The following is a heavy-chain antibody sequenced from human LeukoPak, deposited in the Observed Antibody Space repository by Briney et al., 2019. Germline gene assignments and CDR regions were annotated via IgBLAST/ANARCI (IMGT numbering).Heavy chain of an antibody. V-gene: IGHV3-66*02. CDR3: ARVRSGWLQPLSNSLYEFDY. CDR2: IYTGGTT. D-gene: IGHD5-24*01. CDR1: GFTVSSNY. Sequence: PGGSLRLSCAASGFTVSSNYMSWVRETPGKGLEWVSLIYTGGTTYYADSVKGRFTISRDNSENTLYPQMNSLTTEDTAVYYCARVRSGWLQPLSNSLYEFDYWGQGTLVTVSS. J-gene: IGHJ4*02.